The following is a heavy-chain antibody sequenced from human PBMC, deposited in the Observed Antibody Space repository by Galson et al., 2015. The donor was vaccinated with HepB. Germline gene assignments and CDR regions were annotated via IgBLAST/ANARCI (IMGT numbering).Heavy chain of an antibody. V-gene: IGHV3-15*07. J-gene: IGHJ6*02. CDR1: GFTFSNAW. CDR2: IKSKTDGGTT. Sequence: SLRLSCAASGFTFSNAWMDWVRQAPGKGLEWVGRIKSKTDGGTTDYAAPAKGRFTISRDDSKNTLYLQMNSLKTEDTAVYYCTTVFDWSDYYYGMDVWGQGTTVTVSS. CDR3: TTVFDWSDYYYGMDV. D-gene: IGHD3-9*01.